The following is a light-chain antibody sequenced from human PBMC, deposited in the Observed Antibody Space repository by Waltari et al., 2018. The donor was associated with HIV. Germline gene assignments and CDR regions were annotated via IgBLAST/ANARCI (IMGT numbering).Light chain of an antibody. CDR1: TSNIGSNT. V-gene: IGLV1-44*01. CDR2: SNQ. J-gene: IGLJ3*02. CDR3: AAWDDSLTGPV. Sequence: QSVLTQPPSASGTPGQRVTISCSGSTSNIGSNTVNWYQQVPGTAPKLLIYSNQQRPSGVPDRFSGSESGTSASLAISGLQSEDEADYYCAAWDDSLTGPVFGGGTKVTVL.